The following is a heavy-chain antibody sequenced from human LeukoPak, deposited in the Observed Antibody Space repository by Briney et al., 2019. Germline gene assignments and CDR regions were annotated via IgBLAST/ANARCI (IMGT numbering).Heavy chain of an antibody. CDR3: ARGEDPPHRAVFDY. Sequence: PGGSLRLSCAASGFTFSSYWMHWVRQAPGKGLVWVSRINSDGSSTSYADSVKGRFTISRDSAKNTLYLQMNSLRAEDTAVYYCARGEDPPHRAVFDYWGQGTLVTVSS. D-gene: IGHD1-14*01. V-gene: IGHV3-74*01. CDR2: INSDGSST. J-gene: IGHJ4*02. CDR1: GFTFSSYW.